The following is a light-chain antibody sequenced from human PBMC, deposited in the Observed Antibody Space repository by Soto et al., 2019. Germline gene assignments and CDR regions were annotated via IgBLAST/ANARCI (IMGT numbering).Light chain of an antibody. J-gene: IGKJ5*01. CDR1: QSVSSSY. CDR3: QQYGSSLFT. CDR2: GTS. Sequence: EILLAHTRGNQCWAGGESRTRCSRSSQSVSSSYLAWYQQKPGQAPRLLIYGTSSRATGIPDRFSGSGSGTDFTLTISRLEPEDFAVYYCQQYGSSLFTFGQGTRLEIK. V-gene: IGKV3-20*01.